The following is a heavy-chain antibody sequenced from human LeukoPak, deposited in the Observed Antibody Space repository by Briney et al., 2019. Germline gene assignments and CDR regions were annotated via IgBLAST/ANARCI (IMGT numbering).Heavy chain of an antibody. Sequence: SGGSLKLSCAASGFTFSRSAMHWVRQASGKGLEWVGRIRSKANSYATAYAASVKGRFTISRDDSKNTAYLQMNSLKTEDTAVYYCTRQAVPAATWFDPWGQGTLVTVSS. CDR3: TRQAVPAATWFDP. V-gene: IGHV3-73*01. CDR1: GFTFSRSA. CDR2: IRSKANSYAT. J-gene: IGHJ5*02. D-gene: IGHD2-2*01.